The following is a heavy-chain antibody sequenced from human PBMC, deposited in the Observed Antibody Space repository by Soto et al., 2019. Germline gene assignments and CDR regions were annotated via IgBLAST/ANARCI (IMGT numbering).Heavy chain of an antibody. J-gene: IGHJ4*02. CDR2: IYWDDDK. V-gene: IGHV2-5*02. Sequence: QITLKEAGPTVVQPTQTLTLTCSLSGFSLNTGGVGVGWIRQTPGKALEWLAVIYWDDDKSWNPSLRDRLTINGDGSDVQVVLTDTNMDPVDTGTYYCARRRGGFGGGWTTPYFDYWGQGTRVTVSS. CDR1: GFSLNTGGVG. D-gene: IGHD6-19*01. CDR3: ARRRGGFGGGWTTPYFDY.